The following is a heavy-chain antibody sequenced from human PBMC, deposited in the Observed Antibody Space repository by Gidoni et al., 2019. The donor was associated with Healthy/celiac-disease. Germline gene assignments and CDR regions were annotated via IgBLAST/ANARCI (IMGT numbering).Heavy chain of an antibody. CDR3: ARRGRTIFGVVINLRHYWFDP. CDR1: GGSFSGYY. CDR2: INHSGST. Sequence: QVQLQQWGAGLLKPSETLSLTCAVYGGSFSGYYWSWIRQPPGKGLEWIGEINHSGSTNYNPSLKSRVTISVDTSKNQFALKLSSVTAADTAVYYCARRGRTIFGVVINLRHYWFDPWGQGTLVTVSS. V-gene: IGHV4-34*01. D-gene: IGHD3-3*01. J-gene: IGHJ5*02.